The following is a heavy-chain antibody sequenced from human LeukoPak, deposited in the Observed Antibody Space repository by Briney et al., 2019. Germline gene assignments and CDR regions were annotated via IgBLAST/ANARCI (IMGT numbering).Heavy chain of an antibody. CDR2: ISDSGIT. CDR3: AGRGHRYSRD. J-gene: IGHJ1*01. CDR1: GDSVSSGY. V-gene: IGHV4-4*09. Sequence: PSETLSLTCTVSGDSVSSGYWTWIRQSPGKGLEWIGYISDSGITDYNPSLKSRLTISVCTSNNQFSLTLNSVTAADTAVYYCAGRGHRYSRDWGQGILVTVSS. D-gene: IGHD2-15*01.